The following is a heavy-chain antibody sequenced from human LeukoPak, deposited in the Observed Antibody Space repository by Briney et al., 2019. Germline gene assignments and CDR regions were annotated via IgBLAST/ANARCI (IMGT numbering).Heavy chain of an antibody. J-gene: IGHJ4*02. Sequence: GASVKVSCKASGYTLTHYGISWVRHAPGQGLEWMGWISAYTGNTNYAQKIQGRVTMTTDTSTSTAYMELRSLRSDDTAVYYCARRGGYSSDSGFSPYYFDYWGQGTLVTVSS. CDR1: GYTLTHYG. CDR3: ARRGGYSSDSGFSPYYFDY. CDR2: ISAYTGNT. D-gene: IGHD2-15*01. V-gene: IGHV1-18*01.